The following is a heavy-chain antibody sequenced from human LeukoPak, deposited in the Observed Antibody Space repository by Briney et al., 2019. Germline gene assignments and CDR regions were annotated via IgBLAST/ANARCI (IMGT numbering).Heavy chain of an antibody. CDR2: IYYSGST. Sequence: PSETLSLTCTVSGGSICSGDYYWSWIRQPPGKGLEWIGYIYYSGSTYYNPSLKSRVTISVDTSKNQFSLKLSSVTAADTAVYYCAREGYYGGNYGYWGQGTLVTVSS. J-gene: IGHJ4*02. CDR1: GGSICSGDYY. D-gene: IGHD4-23*01. CDR3: AREGYYGGNYGY. V-gene: IGHV4-30-4*08.